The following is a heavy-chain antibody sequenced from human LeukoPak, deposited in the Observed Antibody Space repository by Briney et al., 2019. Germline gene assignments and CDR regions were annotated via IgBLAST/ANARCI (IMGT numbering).Heavy chain of an antibody. CDR3: ARGSILTGYYPTYYFDY. CDR1: GFTFTSYD. CDR2: MNPNSGNT. D-gene: IGHD3-9*01. Sequence: ASVKVSCKASGFTFTSYDINWVRQATGQGLEWMGWMNPNSGNTGYAQKFQGRVTMTRNTSISTAYMELSSLRSEDTAVYCCARGSILTGYYPTYYFDYWGQGTLVTVSS. V-gene: IGHV1-8*01. J-gene: IGHJ4*02.